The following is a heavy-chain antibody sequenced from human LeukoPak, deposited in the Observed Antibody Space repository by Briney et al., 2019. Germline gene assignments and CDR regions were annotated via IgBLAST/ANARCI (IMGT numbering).Heavy chain of an antibody. J-gene: IGHJ6*02. CDR2: ISAYNGNT. CDR3: ARDPLITMVRGATDYYYGMDV. V-gene: IGHV1-18*01. D-gene: IGHD3-10*01. CDR1: GYTFTSYG. Sequence: ASVKVSCKASGYTFTSYGISWVRQAPGQGLEWMGWISAYNGNTNYVQKLQGRVTMTTDTSTSTAYMELRSLRSDDTAVYYCARDPLITMVRGATDYYYGMDVWGQGTTVTVSS.